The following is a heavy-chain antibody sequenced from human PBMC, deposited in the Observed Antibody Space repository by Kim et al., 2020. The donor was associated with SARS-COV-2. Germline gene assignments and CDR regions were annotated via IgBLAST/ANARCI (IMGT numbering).Heavy chain of an antibody. CDR1: GFRFDRFW. V-gene: IGHV3-7*03. CDR2: IRFDSTQT. Sequence: GGSLRLSCAASGFRFDRFWMSWVRQAPGKGLECVASIRFDSTQTYYVDSVKGRFTVSRDNAQNSVFLDMSNLRGEDTAMYFCLRMGWLEETQWGQGTLVAVSS. CDR3: LRMGWLEETQ. D-gene: IGHD5-12*01. J-gene: IGHJ4*02.